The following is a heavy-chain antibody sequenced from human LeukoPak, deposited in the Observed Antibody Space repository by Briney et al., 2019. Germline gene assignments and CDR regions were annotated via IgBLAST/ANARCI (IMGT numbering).Heavy chain of an antibody. CDR2: ISGSGGSK. CDR1: GFTFSSYA. V-gene: IGHV3-23*01. Sequence: GGSLRLSCAASGFTFSSYAMSWVRQAPGKGLEWVAVISGSGGSKYYADSVKGRFTISRDNSKNTLYLQMNSLRAEDTAVYYCAKSDTAMDTPFDYWGQGTLVTVSS. J-gene: IGHJ4*02. D-gene: IGHD5-18*01. CDR3: AKSDTAMDTPFDY.